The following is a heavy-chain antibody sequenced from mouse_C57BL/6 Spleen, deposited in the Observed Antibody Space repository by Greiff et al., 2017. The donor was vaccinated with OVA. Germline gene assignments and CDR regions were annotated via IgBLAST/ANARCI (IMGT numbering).Heavy chain of an antibody. D-gene: IGHD1-1*01. Sequence: QVQLQQSGAELVRPGASVKLSCKASGYTFTDYYINWVKQRPGQGLEWIARIYPGSGNTYYNEKFKGKATLTAEKSSSTAYMQLSSLTSEDSAVYFCARGVTTVVAHGDVWGTGTTVTVSS. CDR3: ARGVTTVVAHGDV. J-gene: IGHJ1*03. CDR1: GYTFTDYY. V-gene: IGHV1-76*01. CDR2: IYPGSGNT.